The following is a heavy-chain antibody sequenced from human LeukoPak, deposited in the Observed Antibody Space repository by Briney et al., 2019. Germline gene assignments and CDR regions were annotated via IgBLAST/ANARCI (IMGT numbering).Heavy chain of an antibody. CDR2: ISGSGGST. CDR3: AKGGKVTMIVVVTPNWFDP. Sequence: GGSLRLSCAASGFTFSSYAMSWVRQAPGKGLEWVSAISGSGGSTYYADSVKGRFTISRDNSKNTLYLQMNSLRAEDTAVYYCAKGGKVTMIVVVTPNWFDPWGQGTLVTVSS. CDR1: GFTFSSYA. D-gene: IGHD3-22*01. V-gene: IGHV3-23*01. J-gene: IGHJ5*02.